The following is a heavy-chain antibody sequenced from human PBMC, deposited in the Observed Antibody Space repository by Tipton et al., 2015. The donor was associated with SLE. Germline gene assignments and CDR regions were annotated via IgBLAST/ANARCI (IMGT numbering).Heavy chain of an antibody. CDR2: INAGNGNT. CDR3: ARDGRRWLVPDAFDI. Sequence: QLVQSGAEVKKPGASVKVSCKASGYTFTSYAMHWVRQAPGQRLEWMGWINAGNGNTKYSQKFQGRVTITRDTSTSTAYMELRSLRSDDTAVYYCARDGRRWLVPDAFDIWGQGTMVTVSS. V-gene: IGHV1-3*01. CDR1: GYTFTSYA. J-gene: IGHJ3*02. D-gene: IGHD6-19*01.